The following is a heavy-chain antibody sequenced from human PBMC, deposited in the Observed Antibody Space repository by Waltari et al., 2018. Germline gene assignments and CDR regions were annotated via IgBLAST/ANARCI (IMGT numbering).Heavy chain of an antibody. CDR3: ARGGRGIAAAGKVDFDY. V-gene: IGHV1-3*01. CDR1: GYTFTSYA. CDR2: INAGNGNT. Sequence: QVQLVQSGAEVKKPGASVKVSCKASGYTFTSYAMHWVRQAPGQRLEWMGWINAGNGNTKYSQKFQGRVTITRDTAASTAYMELSSLRSEDTAVYYCARGGRGIAAAGKVDFDYWGQGTLVTVSS. D-gene: IGHD6-13*01. J-gene: IGHJ4*02.